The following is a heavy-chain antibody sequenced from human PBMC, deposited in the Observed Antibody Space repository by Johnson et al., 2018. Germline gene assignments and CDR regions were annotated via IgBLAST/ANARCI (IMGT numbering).Heavy chain of an antibody. J-gene: IGHJ3*02. CDR3: ARDLYSGYDSAFDI. D-gene: IGHD5-12*01. Sequence: QWVRQAPGQGLEWVGIINPSTGSTTYAQKFQGRVTMTRDTSTSTVYMDVSSLRSDDTAVYYCARDLYSGYDSAFDIWGQGTMVTVSS. CDR2: INPSTGST. V-gene: IGHV1-46*03.